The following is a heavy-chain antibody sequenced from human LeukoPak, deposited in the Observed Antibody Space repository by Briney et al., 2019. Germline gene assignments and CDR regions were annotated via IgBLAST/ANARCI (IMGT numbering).Heavy chain of an antibody. CDR3: TRELVGMDV. V-gene: IGHV3-73*01. CDR1: GFTFSGSA. J-gene: IGHJ6*02. CDR2: IRSKANSYAT. Sequence: GGSLRLSCAASGFTFSGSAMPWVRQASGKGLEWVGRIRSKANSYATAYAASVKGRFTISRDDSKNTAYLQMNSLKTEDTAVYYCTRELVGMDVWGQGTTVTVSS. D-gene: IGHD3-3*02.